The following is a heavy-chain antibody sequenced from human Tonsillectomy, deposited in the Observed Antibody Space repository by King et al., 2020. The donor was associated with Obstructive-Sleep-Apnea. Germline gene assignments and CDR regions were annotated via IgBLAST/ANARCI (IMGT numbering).Heavy chain of an antibody. CDR1: GDSISTSYY. CDR3: ARGPSLGEENDY. V-gene: IGHV4-38-2*02. D-gene: IGHD2-21*01. Sequence: VQLQESGPGLVKPSETLSLTCTVSGDSISTSYYWSWIRQPPGKGLEWIGSIYYSGSTYYNPSLKSRVTISVDTFKNQFSLNLSSVTAADTAVYYCARGPSLGEENDYWGQGTLVTVSS. J-gene: IGHJ4*02. CDR2: IYYSGST.